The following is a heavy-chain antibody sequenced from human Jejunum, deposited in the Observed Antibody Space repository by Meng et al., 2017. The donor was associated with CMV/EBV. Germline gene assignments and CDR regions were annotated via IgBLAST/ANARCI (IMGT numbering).Heavy chain of an antibody. Sequence: GFTFSNAWMNWVRQAPGRGLEWVGRIKSKQNGETTDYAAPVKGRFTISRDDSKNTVYLEMNSLKSEDSAVYYCTDSSGDSNWDYWGQGTLVTVSS. CDR2: IKSKQNGETT. D-gene: IGHD3-22*01. J-gene: IGHJ4*02. CDR1: GFTFSNAW. V-gene: IGHV3-15*07. CDR3: TDSSGDSNWDY.